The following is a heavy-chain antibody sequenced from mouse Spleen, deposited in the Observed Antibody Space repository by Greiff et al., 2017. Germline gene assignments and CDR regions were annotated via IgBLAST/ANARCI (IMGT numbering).Heavy chain of an antibody. CDR1: GYTFTSYW. V-gene: IGHV1-64*01. D-gene: IGHD4-1*02. CDR3: ATTGTGSHYYAMDY. CDR2: IHPNSGST. J-gene: IGHJ4*01. Sequence: QVQLQQSGAELVKPGASVKLSCKASGYTFTSYWMHWVKQRPGQGLEWIGMIHPNSGSTNYNEKFKSKATLTVDKSSSTAYMQLSSLTSEDSAVYYCATTGTGSHYYAMDYWGQGTSVTVSS.